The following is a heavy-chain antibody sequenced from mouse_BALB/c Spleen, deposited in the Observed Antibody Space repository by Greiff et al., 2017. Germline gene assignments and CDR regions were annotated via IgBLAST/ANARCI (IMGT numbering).Heavy chain of an antibody. D-gene: IGHD2-3*01. CDR2: INPYNDGT. V-gene: IGHV1-14*01. CDR3: ARGGGYYQYYYAMDY. Sequence: EVQLQQSGPELVKPGASVKMSCKASGYTFTSYVMHWVKQKPGQGLEWIGYINPYNDGTKYNEKFKGKATLTSDKSSSTAYMELSSLTSEDSAVYYCARGGGYYQYYYAMDYWGQGTSVTVSS. J-gene: IGHJ4*01. CDR1: GYTFTSYV.